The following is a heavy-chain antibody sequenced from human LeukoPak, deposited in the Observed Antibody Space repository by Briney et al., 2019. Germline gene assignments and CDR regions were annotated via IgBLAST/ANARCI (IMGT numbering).Heavy chain of an antibody. CDR2: ISYDGSNK. Sequence: GGSLRLSCAASGFTFSSCAMHWVRQAPGKGLEWVAVISYDGSNKYYADSVKGRFTISRDNSKNTLYLQMNSLRAEDTAVYYCAREYRGITMVRGVIPHWGQGTLVTVSS. J-gene: IGHJ4*02. CDR3: AREYRGITMVRGVIPH. D-gene: IGHD3-10*01. V-gene: IGHV3-30*04. CDR1: GFTFSSCA.